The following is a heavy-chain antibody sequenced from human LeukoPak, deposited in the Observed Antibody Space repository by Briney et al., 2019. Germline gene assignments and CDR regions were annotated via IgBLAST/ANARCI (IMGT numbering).Heavy chain of an antibody. CDR3: ARDLATVRGRGVGY. CDR1: GFTLSSYS. CDR2: ISSSSYI. J-gene: IGHJ4*02. V-gene: IGHV3-21*01. Sequence: PGGSLRLSCAASGFTLSSYSMNWVRQAPGKGLEWVSSISSSSYIYYADSVKGRFTISRDNAKNSLYLQMNSLRAEDTAVYYCARDLATVRGRGVGYWGQGTLVTVSS. D-gene: IGHD4-17*01.